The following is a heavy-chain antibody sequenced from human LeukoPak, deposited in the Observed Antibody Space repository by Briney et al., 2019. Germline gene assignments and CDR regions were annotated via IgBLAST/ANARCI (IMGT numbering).Heavy chain of an antibody. CDR3: ARVDNHYYFDY. V-gene: IGHV1-69*05. Sequence: SVTVSCNVSRGTSSSYAISWVRQAPGQGLERMGGNIPIFGTANYAQKFQGRVTITTDESTSTAYMELSSLRSEDTAVYYCARVDNHYYFDYWGEGTLVTVSS. J-gene: IGHJ4*02. D-gene: IGHD1-14*01. CDR2: NIPIFGTA. CDR1: RGTSSSYA.